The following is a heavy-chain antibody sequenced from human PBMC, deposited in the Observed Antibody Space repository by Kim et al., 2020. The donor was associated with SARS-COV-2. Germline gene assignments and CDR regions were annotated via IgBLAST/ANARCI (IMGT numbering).Heavy chain of an antibody. CDR3: ARELLVTATLFDY. CDR2: IYYSGST. V-gene: IGHV4-31*03. CDR1: GGSISSGGYY. Sequence: SETLSLTCTVSGGSISSGGYYWSWIRQHPGKGLEWIGYIYYSGSTYYNPSLKSRVTISVDTSKNQFSLKLSSVTAADTAVYYCARELLVTATLFDYWGQGTLVTVSS. D-gene: IGHD2-21*02. J-gene: IGHJ4*02.